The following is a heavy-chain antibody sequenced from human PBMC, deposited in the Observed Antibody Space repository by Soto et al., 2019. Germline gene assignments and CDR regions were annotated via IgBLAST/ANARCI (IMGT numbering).Heavy chain of an antibody. J-gene: IGHJ4*02. Sequence: EVQLLESGGILVHPGGSLRLSCAASGFTFSSYAMTWFRQAPGKGLEWVSAISGRGDSTYYADSVKGRLTISRDQSKNTLYLQMHSLRAEDTAVYFCAKERDNGADRYYFDDWGQGTLVTVSS. CDR3: AKERDNGADRYYFDD. V-gene: IGHV3-23*01. CDR2: ISGRGDST. D-gene: IGHD2-8*01. CDR1: GFTFSSYA.